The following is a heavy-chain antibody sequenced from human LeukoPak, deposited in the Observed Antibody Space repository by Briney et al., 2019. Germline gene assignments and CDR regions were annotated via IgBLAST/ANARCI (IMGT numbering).Heavy chain of an antibody. J-gene: IGHJ4*02. Sequence: GGSLRLSCAASGFTFSSYAMHWVRQAPGKELEWVAVISYDGSNKYYADSVKGRFTISRDNSKNTLYLQMNSLRAEDTAVYYCARERGSNWNFDYWGQGTLVTVSS. V-gene: IGHV3-30-3*01. CDR3: ARERGSNWNFDY. CDR1: GFTFSSYA. CDR2: ISYDGSNK. D-gene: IGHD1-20*01.